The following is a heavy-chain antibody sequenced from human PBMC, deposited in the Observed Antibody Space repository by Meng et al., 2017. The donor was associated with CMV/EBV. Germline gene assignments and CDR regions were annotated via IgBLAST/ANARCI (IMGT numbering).Heavy chain of an antibody. V-gene: IGHV1-69*10. Sequence: SVKVSCKACGGTFSSYAISWVRQAPGQGLEWMGGIIPILGIANYAQKFQGRVTITADKSTSTAYMELSSLRSEDTAVYYCASHHDSSIYYYYYGMDVWGQGTTVTVSS. D-gene: IGHD3-22*01. CDR3: ASHHDSSIYYYYYGMDV. CDR2: IIPILGIA. CDR1: GGTFSSYA. J-gene: IGHJ6*02.